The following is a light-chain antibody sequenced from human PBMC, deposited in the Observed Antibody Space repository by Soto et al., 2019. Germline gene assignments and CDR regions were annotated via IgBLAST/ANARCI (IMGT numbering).Light chain of an antibody. J-gene: IGLJ1*01. V-gene: IGLV1-44*01. Sequence: QAVVTQPPSASGTPGQSVTISCSGSSSNIRSNTVNWYQQLPGTAPKLLIYHNNLRPSGVPDRFSGSKSGTSASLAISGLQSEDEADYYCSSWDDGLNGYVFGTGTKVTVL. CDR1: SSNIRSNT. CDR2: HNN. CDR3: SSWDDGLNGYV.